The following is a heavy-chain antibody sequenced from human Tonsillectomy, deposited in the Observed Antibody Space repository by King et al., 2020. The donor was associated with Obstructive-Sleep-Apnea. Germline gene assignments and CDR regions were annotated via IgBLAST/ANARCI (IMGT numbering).Heavy chain of an antibody. J-gene: IGHJ4*02. CDR3: ATGGYSEDDPPFDY. V-gene: IGHV3-33*01. CDR1: GFTFSSYG. CDR2: IWYDGRNK. D-gene: IGHD5-12*01. Sequence: QLVQSGGGVVHPGRSLRLSCAASGFTFSSYGRHWVRRAPGKGLEGVAVIWYDGRNKYYADSVKGRFTISRDNSKNTLYLQMNSLRAEDTAVYYCATGGYSEDDPPFDYWGQGTLVTVSS.